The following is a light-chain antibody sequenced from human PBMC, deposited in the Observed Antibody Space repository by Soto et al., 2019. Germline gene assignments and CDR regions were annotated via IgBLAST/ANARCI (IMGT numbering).Light chain of an antibody. J-gene: IGKJ4*01. CDR3: QQFTRVPLT. CDR1: QGIGNS. V-gene: IGKV1-27*01. CDR2: SAS. Sequence: DIQMTQSPSSLSASIGDRVTITCRASQGIGNSLAWYQQQPGKVPKLLIYSASSLQSGVSSRFRGSGSGTDFTLAISSLQPEDVATYYCQQFTRVPLTFGGGTKVDIK.